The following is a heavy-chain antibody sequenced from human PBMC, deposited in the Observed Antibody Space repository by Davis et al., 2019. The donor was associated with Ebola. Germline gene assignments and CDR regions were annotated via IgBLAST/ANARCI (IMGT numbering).Heavy chain of an antibody. V-gene: IGHV4-59*11. CDR2: ICDTRSS. J-gene: IGHJ4*02. CDR1: GDSISRHC. Sequence: ETLSLTCTVSGDSISRHCWSWIRQPPGKGLEWIGYICDTRSSYYNPSVKNRVTITVDTSKNQFSLRLDSVTAADTAVYYCAKGPTSDAFVYWGQGALVTVSS. CDR3: AKGPTSDAFVY.